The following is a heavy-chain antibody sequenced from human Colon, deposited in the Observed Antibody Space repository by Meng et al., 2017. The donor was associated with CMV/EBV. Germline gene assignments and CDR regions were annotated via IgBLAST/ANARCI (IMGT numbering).Heavy chain of an antibody. Sequence: GGSLRLSCVASGFTFNNYALSWVRQAPGKGLEWVSVIYSAESSTYYADSVKGRFTISRDNSKNTLYLQMSSLRPEDTAVYYCAKTLMVFAISGSYASYFDSWGQGALVTVS. CDR3: AKTLMVFAISGSYASYFDS. V-gene: IGHV3-23*03. J-gene: IGHJ4*02. CDR2: IYSAESST. CDR1: GFTFNNYA. D-gene: IGHD2-8*01.